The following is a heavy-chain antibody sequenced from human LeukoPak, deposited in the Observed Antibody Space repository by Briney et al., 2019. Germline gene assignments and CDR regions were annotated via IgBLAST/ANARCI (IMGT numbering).Heavy chain of an antibody. D-gene: IGHD5-18*01. CDR3: AKAREYSYGSFDY. CDR2: ISSSGSTI. CDR1: GFTFSSYE. J-gene: IGHJ4*02. V-gene: IGHV3-48*03. Sequence: GGSLRLSCAASGFTFSSYEMNWVRQAPGKGLEWVSYISSSGSTIYYADSVKGRFTISRDNSKNTLYLQMNSLRAEDTAVYYCAKAREYSYGSFDYWGQGTLVTVSS.